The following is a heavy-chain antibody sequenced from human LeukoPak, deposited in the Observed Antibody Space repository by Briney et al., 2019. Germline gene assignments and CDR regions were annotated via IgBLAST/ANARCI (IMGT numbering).Heavy chain of an antibody. D-gene: IGHD5-18*01. V-gene: IGHV3-48*03. CDR3: ASSTQLLHGLDY. CDR2: ISSSGSTI. CDR1: EFTFSSYE. J-gene: IGHJ4*02. Sequence: GGSLRLSCAASEFTFSSYEMNWVRQAPGKGLEWVSYISSSGSTIYYAGSVKGRFTISRDNAKNSLYLQMNSLRAEDTAVYYCASSTQLLHGLDYWGQGTLVTVSS.